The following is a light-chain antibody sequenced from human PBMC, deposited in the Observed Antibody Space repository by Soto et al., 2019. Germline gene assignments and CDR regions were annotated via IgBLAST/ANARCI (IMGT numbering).Light chain of an antibody. CDR3: SSYTSSSTFG. CDR1: SSDVGGYDY. V-gene: IGLV2-14*01. J-gene: IGLJ1*01. CDR2: EVT. Sequence: QSALTQPASVSGSPGQSITISCTGTSSDVGGYDYVSWYQQHPGKAPKLMIYEVTNRPSGVSIRFSASKSGDTASLTISGLQAEDEADYYCSSYTSSSTFGFGTGTSVTVL.